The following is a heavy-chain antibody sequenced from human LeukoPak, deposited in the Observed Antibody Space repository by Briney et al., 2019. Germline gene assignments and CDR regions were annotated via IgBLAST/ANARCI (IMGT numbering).Heavy chain of an antibody. J-gene: IGHJ4*02. Sequence: PSETLSLTCAVYGGSFSSSNWWSWVRQPPGKGLEWIGEIYHSGSTNYNPSLKSRVTISVDKSKNQFSLKLSSVTAADTAVYYCARASFKYGSGSYFDYWGQGTLVTVSS. D-gene: IGHD3-10*01. CDR3: ARASFKYGSGSYFDY. V-gene: IGHV4-4*02. CDR1: GGSFSSSNW. CDR2: IYHSGST.